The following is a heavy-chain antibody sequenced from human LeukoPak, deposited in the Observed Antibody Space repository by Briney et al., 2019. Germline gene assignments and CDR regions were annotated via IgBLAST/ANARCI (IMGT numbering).Heavy chain of an antibody. J-gene: IGHJ4*02. V-gene: IGHV1-69*05. CDR1: GGTFSSYA. D-gene: IGHD2-8*01. CDR2: IIPIFGTA. CDR3: ARGPNCTNGVCYGW. Sequence: ASVKVSCKASGGTFSSYAISWVRQAPGQGLEWMGGIIPIFGTANYAQKFQGRVTITTDESTSTAYMELSSLRSEATAVYYCARGPNCTNGVCYGWWGQGTLVTVSS.